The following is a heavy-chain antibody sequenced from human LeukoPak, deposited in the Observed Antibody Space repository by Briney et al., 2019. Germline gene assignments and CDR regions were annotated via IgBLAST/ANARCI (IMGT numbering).Heavy chain of an antibody. V-gene: IGHV3-23*01. D-gene: IGHD3-10*01. CDR1: GFTFSSYG. CDR2: ISGSGGST. J-gene: IGHJ4*02. CDR3: AKVTYGSGTYGAFDS. Sequence: PGRSLRLSCAASGFTFSSYGMSWVRQAPGKGLEWVSAISGSGGSTYYADSVKGRFTISRDNSKNTLYLQMNSLRAEDTAIYYCAKVTYGSGTYGAFDSWGQGTLVTVSS.